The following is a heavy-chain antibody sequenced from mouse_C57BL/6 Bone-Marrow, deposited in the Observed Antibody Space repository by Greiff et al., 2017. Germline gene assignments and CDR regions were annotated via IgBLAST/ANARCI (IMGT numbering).Heavy chain of an antibody. CDR1: GYTFTSYT. Sequence: QVQLKESGAELARPGASVKMSCKASGYTFTSYTMHWVNQRPGQGLEWIGYINPSSGYTKYNQKFKDKATLTADKSSSTAYMQLSSLTSEDSAVYYCARGDYDVAWFAYWGQGTLVTVSA. D-gene: IGHD2-4*01. J-gene: IGHJ3*01. CDR3: ARGDYDVAWFAY. V-gene: IGHV1-4*01. CDR2: INPSSGYT.